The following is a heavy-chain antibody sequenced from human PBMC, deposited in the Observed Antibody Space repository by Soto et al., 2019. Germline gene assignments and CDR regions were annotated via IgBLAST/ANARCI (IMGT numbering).Heavy chain of an antibody. CDR3: ASFHGYCINSSGHGISARDV. J-gene: IGHJ6*02. CDR2: IYYSGST. Sequence: SETLSLTCTVSGGSISSGDYYWSWIRQPPGKGLEWIGYIYYSGSTYYNPSLNSPVTISVDTSKNQFSLKLSSVTAADPAVYYCASFHGYCINSSGHGISARDVGGQGTTVTVSS. V-gene: IGHV4-30-4*01. CDR1: GGSISSGDYY. D-gene: IGHD2-2*01.